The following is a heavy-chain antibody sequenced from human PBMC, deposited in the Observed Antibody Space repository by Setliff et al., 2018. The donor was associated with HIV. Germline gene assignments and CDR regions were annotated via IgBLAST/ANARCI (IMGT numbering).Heavy chain of an antibody. V-gene: IGHV3-20*04. D-gene: IGHD1-26*01. Sequence: PGGSLRLSCAASGFTFDDFGMSWVRQGPGKGLEWVSSINWNGGITGYADSVKGRFTISRDNAKSTLFLQMNSLRADDTAIYYCATNIMGRSDFDYWGQGTLVTVSS. J-gene: IGHJ4*02. CDR2: INWNGGIT. CDR3: ATNIMGRSDFDY. CDR1: GFTFDDFG.